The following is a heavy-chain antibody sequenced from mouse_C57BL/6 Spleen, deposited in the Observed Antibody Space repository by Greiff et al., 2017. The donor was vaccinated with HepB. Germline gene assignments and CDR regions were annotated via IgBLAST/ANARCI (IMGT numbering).Heavy chain of an antibody. CDR1: GFTFSSYG. CDR3: AREGHYYGSSPWFAY. Sequence: EVMLVESGGDLVKPGGSLKLSCAASGFTFSSYGMSWVRQTPDKRLEWVATISSGGSYTYYPDSVKGRFTISRDNAKNTLYLQMSSLKSEDTAMYYCAREGHYYGSSPWFAYWGQGTLVTVSA. J-gene: IGHJ3*01. V-gene: IGHV5-6*01. D-gene: IGHD1-1*01. CDR2: ISSGGSYT.